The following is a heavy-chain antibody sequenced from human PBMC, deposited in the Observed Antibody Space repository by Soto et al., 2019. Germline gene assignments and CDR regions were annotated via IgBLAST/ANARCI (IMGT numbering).Heavy chain of an antibody. D-gene: IGHD4-17*01. CDR2: IYYSGRT. Sequence: PSETLSLTCTVSGGSIRDYFWTWIRRPPGKGLEWIGYIYYSGRTNYNPSLKSRVSISVDTSKNRFSLQLRSVTAADTAVYYCARVGGDDFGDSGGFDYWGQGTLVTVSS. V-gene: IGHV4-59*01. J-gene: IGHJ4*02. CDR3: ARVGGDDFGDSGGFDY. CDR1: GGSIRDYF.